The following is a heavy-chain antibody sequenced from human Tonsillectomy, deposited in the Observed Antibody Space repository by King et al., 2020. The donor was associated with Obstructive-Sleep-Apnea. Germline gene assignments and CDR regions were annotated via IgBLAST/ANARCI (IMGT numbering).Heavy chain of an antibody. CDR2: IYYSGST. CDR3: ARHSGEPKGPRSYYDILTGYYTFDY. CDR1: GGSISSSSYY. V-gene: IGHV4-39*01. J-gene: IGHJ4*02. D-gene: IGHD3-9*01. Sequence: LQLQESGPGLVKPSETLSLTCTVSGGSISSSSYYWGWIRQPPGKGLEWIGSIYYSGSTYYNPSLKSRVTISVDTSKNQFSLKLSSVTAADTAVYYCARHSGEPKGPRSYYDILTGYYTFDYWGQGTLVTVSS.